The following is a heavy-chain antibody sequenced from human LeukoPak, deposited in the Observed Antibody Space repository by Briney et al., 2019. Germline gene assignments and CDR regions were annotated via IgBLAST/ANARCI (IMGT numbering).Heavy chain of an antibody. CDR2: IQFSGST. J-gene: IGHJ4*02. CDR1: GGSISSGGYY. D-gene: IGHD3-10*01. V-gene: IGHV4-31*03. Sequence: SQTLSLTCTVSGGSISSGGYYWSWIRQHPGKGVEWIGYIQFSGSTYYTPSLKSRVSISVDTPKHQFSLKLSAVTAADTAVYHCARESYYHYYLDYWGQGTLVTVSS. CDR3: ARESYYHYYLDY.